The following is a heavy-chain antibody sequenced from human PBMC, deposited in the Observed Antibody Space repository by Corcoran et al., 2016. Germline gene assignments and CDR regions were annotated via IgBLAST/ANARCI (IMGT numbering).Heavy chain of an antibody. CDR3: ARGPMAVAALYYFDY. V-gene: IGHV3-53*01. Sequence: EVQLVESGGGLIQPGGSLRLSCAASGFTVGTNYMTWVRQAPGKGLEWVSLIYSADKTYYADSVRGRFTISRDNSKNTLYLQMNSLRAEDTAVYFCARGPMAVAALYYFDYWGQGTLVTVSS. D-gene: IGHD6-19*01. CDR2: IYSADKT. J-gene: IGHJ4*02. CDR1: GFTVGTNY.